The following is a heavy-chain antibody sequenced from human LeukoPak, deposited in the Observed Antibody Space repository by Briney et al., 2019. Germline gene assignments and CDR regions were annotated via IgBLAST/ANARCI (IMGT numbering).Heavy chain of an antibody. D-gene: IGHD5-24*01. CDR3: ARVIEMVTFDY. Sequence: SETLSLTCTVSGGSISSSSYYWGWLRQPPGKGLEWIGNIYYSGSTYYNPSLKSRVTILVDTSKIQFSLKLSSVTAADTAVYYCARVIEMVTFDYWGQGTLVTVSS. J-gene: IGHJ4*02. CDR2: IYYSGST. CDR1: GGSISSSSYY. V-gene: IGHV4-39*07.